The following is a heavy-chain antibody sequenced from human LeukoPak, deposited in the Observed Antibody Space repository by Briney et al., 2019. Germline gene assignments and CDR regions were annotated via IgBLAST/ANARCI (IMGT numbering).Heavy chain of an antibody. CDR2: INHSGRT. CDR3: ASYLEYTYYFDY. Sequence: SETLSLTCVVYGWSFSGDYMSWIRQPPGRGLEWIGEINHSGRTNYNPSLKSRVTISVDRSKNQFSLKLSSVTAADTAVYYCASYLEYTYYFDYWGQGTLVTVS. J-gene: IGHJ4*02. CDR1: GWSFSGDY. V-gene: IGHV4-34*09. D-gene: IGHD1-1*01.